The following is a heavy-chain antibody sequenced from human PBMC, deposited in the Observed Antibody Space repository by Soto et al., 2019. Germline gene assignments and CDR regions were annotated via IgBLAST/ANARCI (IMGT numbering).Heavy chain of an antibody. V-gene: IGHV4-30-2*01. CDR2: IYHSGST. Sequence: SETLSLTCAVSGGSISSGGYSWSWIRQPPGKGLEWIGYIYHSGSTYYNPSLKSRVTISVDKSTNQFSLKLSSVTAADTAVYYCAREGCSGGSCFYDYWGHGILVTVSS. J-gene: IGHJ4*01. D-gene: IGHD2-15*01. CDR1: GGSISSGGYS. CDR3: AREGCSGGSCFYDY.